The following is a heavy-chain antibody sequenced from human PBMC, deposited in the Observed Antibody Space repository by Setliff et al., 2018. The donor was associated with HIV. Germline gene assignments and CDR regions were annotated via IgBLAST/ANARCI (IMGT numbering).Heavy chain of an antibody. Sequence: SLRLSCAASGFTFSYYSMTWVRQAPGKGLEWVSYISSSGTTMYYADSVKGRFTISRDNGKNSLYLQMNSLRAEDTAVYYCARDGPGSSYFFDYWGQGTVVTVSS. D-gene: IGHD3-10*01. CDR3: ARDGPGSSYFFDY. CDR2: ISSSGTTM. V-gene: IGHV3-48*01. J-gene: IGHJ4*02. CDR1: GFTFSYYS.